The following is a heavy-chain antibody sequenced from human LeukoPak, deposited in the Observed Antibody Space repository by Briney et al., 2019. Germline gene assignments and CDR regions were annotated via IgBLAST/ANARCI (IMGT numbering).Heavy chain of an antibody. Sequence: PGGSLRLSCAASGFTFSSYEMNWVRQAPGKGLEWVSYISSSGSTIYYADSVKGRFTISRDNAKNSLYLQMNSLRAEDTAVYYCARASYYYDSSGLGDYWGQGTLVTVSS. D-gene: IGHD3-22*01. CDR3: ARASYYYDSSGLGDY. CDR2: ISSSGSTI. J-gene: IGHJ4*02. CDR1: GFTFSSYE. V-gene: IGHV3-48*03.